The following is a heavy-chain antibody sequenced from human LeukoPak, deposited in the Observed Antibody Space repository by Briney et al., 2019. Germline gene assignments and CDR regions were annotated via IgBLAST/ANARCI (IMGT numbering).Heavy chain of an antibody. V-gene: IGHV4-34*01. D-gene: IGHD3-22*01. Sequence: SETLSLTCAVYGGSFSGYYWSWIRQPPGKGLEWIGEINHSGSTNYNPPLKSRVTISVDTSKNQFSLKLSSVTAADTAVYYCARGLAVVIEVVAPTNYYYMDVWGKGTTVTVSS. J-gene: IGHJ6*03. CDR3: ARGLAVVIEVVAPTNYYYMDV. CDR2: INHSGST. CDR1: GGSFSGYY.